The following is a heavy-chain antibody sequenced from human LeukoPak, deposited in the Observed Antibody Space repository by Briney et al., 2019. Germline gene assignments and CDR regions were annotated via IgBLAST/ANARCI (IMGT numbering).Heavy chain of an antibody. J-gene: IGHJ3*02. V-gene: IGHV1-46*01. D-gene: IGHD3-22*01. CDR1: GYTFTSYY. CDR2: INPSGGST. CDR3: ASLGVITAFDI. Sequence: ASVKVSCKASGYTFTSYYMHWVRQAPGQGLEWMGIINPSGGSTSYAQKFQGRATMTRDTSTSTVYMELSSLRSEDTAVYYCASLGVITAFDIWGQGTMVTVSS.